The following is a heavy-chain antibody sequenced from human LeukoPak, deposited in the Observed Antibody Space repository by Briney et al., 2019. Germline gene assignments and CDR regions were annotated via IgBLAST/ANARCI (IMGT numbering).Heavy chain of an antibody. Sequence: GGSLPLSCPASGFTFENYGMSWVRQAPGKGLEGVSGINWSGGSTDYADSVKGGFTISRDNAKNSVYVQMNNLRAEDTALYHCAGDVGYEYFWFDPWGQGGLV. D-gene: IGHD5-12*01. CDR3: AGDVGYEYFWFDP. CDR2: INWSGGST. CDR1: GFTFENYG. V-gene: IGHV3-20*01. J-gene: IGHJ5*02.